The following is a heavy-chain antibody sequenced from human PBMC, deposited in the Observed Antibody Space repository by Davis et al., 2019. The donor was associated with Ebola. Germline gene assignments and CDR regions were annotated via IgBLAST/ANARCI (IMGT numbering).Heavy chain of an antibody. CDR1: GFTVSSNY. J-gene: IGHJ4*02. CDR3: ARAWRQQLVFDY. CDR2: IYSGGST. V-gene: IGHV3-53*01. Sequence: GGSLRLSCAVSGFTVSSNYMSWVRQAPGKGLEWVSVIYSGGSTYYADSVKGRFTISRDNSKNTLYLQMNSLRAEDTAVYYCARAWRQQLVFDYWGQGTLVTVSS. D-gene: IGHD6-13*01.